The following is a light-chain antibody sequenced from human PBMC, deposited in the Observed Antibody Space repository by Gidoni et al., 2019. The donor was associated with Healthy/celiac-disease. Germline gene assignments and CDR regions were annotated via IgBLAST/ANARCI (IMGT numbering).Light chain of an antibody. Sequence: QSVLTQPPSASGTPGQRVTISCSGSSSNIGSNYVYWYQQLPGTAPKLRIYRNNPRPSGVPDRFSGSKSGTSASLAISGLRSEDEADYYCAAWDDSLSGVVFGGGTKLTVL. CDR1: SSNIGSNY. V-gene: IGLV1-47*01. J-gene: IGLJ2*01. CDR3: AAWDDSLSGVV. CDR2: RNN.